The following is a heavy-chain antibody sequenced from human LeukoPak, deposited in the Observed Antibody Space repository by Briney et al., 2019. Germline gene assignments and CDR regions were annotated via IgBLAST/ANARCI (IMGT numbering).Heavy chain of an antibody. CDR2: IYTSGST. CDR3: ARTGYSSDNDY. V-gene: IGHV4-61*02. D-gene: IGHD6-19*01. Sequence: SKTLSPTCTVSGGSISSGSYYWSWIRQPAGKGLEWIGRIYTSGSTNYNPSLKSRVTISVDTSKNQFSLKLSSVTAADTAVYYCARTGYSSDNDYWGQGTLVTVSS. J-gene: IGHJ4*02. CDR1: GGSISSGSYY.